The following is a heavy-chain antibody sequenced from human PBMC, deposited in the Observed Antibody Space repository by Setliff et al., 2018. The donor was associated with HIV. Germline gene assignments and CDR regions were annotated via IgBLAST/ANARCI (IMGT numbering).Heavy chain of an antibody. V-gene: IGHV3-9*01. J-gene: IGHJ6*02. CDR2: ISWNSGSI. CDR1: GFTFDDYA. CDR3: ARDFNYYYYYGMDV. Sequence: GGSLRLSCAASGFTFDDYAMHWVRQAPGKGLEWVSGISWNSGSIGYADSVKGRFTISRDNAKNSLYLQMNSLRAEDTAVYYCARDFNYYYYYGMDVWGQGTTVTVSS.